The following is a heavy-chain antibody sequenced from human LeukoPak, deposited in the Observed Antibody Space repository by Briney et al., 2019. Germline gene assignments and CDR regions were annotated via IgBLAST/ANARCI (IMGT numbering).Heavy chain of an antibody. CDR3: ARQGYCTSTTNCSNAFDI. J-gene: IGHJ3*02. Sequence: GSLRLSCAASGFTFSGSSINWVRQPPGKGLECIGEIHHSGSTNYNPSLKSRVTISVDTSKNQFSLKLSSVTAADTAVYYCARQGYCTSTTNCSNAFDIWGQGTMVTVSS. V-gene: IGHV4-34*01. CDR1: GFTFSGSS. D-gene: IGHD2-2*01. CDR2: IHHSGST.